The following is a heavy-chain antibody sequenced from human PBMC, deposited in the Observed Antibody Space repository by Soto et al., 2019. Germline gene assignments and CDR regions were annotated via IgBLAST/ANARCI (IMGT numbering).Heavy chain of an antibody. Sequence: GESLKISCKGSGYSFTSYWISWVRQMPGKGLEWMGRIDPSDSYTNYSPSFQGHVTISADKSISTAYLQWSSLKASDTAMYYCARDGLVSGEKLYYYGSGPLYQNPDVWGQGTTVTVSS. V-gene: IGHV5-10-1*01. D-gene: IGHD3-10*01. CDR3: ARDGLVSGEKLYYYGSGPLYQNPDV. CDR2: IDPSDSYT. J-gene: IGHJ6*02. CDR1: GYSFTSYW.